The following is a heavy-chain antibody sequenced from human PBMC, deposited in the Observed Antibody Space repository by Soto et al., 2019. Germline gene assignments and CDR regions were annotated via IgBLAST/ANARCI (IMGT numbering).Heavy chain of an antibody. CDR2: INHSGGT. CDR1: GGSFSGYY. CDR3: ARAKGSVDTKYNWFDP. D-gene: IGHD5-18*01. Sequence: SETLSLTCAVYGGSFSGYYWSWIRQPPGKGLEWIGEINHSGGTNYNPSLKSRVTISVDTSKNQFSLKLSSVTAADTAVYYCARAKGSVDTKYNWFDPWGQGTLVTVSS. J-gene: IGHJ5*02. V-gene: IGHV4-34*01.